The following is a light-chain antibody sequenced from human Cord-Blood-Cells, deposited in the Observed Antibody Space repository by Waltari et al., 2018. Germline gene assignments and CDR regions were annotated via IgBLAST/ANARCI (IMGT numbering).Light chain of an antibody. CDR3: SSYTSSSTVV. CDR2: DVS. Sequence: QSALTQPASVSGSPGQSITISCTGTSSDVGGYNYVSWYQQHPGTAPKLMIYDVSNRPSGVSNRCCGAKSGNTASLTSSGLQAEDEADYYCSSYTSSSTVVFGGGTKLTVL. CDR1: SSDVGGYNY. V-gene: IGLV2-14*01. J-gene: IGLJ2*01.